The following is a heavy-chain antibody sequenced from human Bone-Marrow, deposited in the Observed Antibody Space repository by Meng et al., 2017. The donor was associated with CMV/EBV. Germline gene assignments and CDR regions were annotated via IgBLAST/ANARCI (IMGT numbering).Heavy chain of an antibody. J-gene: IGHJ6*02. CDR3: ARNSGYAYYYYYGMDV. CDR1: GFTFNTYA. Sequence: GESLKISCAASGFTFNTYAMTWVRQAPGRGLEWVSVIYSGESSTYYADSVKGRFTVSRDNSKNTLYLQMNSLRAEDTAVYYCARNSGYAYYYYYGMDVWGQGTTVTVSS. V-gene: IGHV3-23*03. D-gene: IGHD5-12*01. CDR2: IYSGESST.